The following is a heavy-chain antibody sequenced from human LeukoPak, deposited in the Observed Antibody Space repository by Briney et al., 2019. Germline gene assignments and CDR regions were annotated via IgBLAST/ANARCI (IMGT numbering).Heavy chain of an antibody. CDR1: GFTVTTNY. Sequence: PGGSLRLSCAASGFTVTTNYMSWVRQAPGKGLEWVSVIYTGGSTYYADSVKDRFTISRDNSKNTLDLQMNSLRAEDTAVYYCARCSRYGSGSRCDYWGQGTLVTVSS. CDR3: ARCSRYGSGSRCDY. CDR2: IYTGGST. V-gene: IGHV3-53*01. J-gene: IGHJ4*02. D-gene: IGHD3-10*01.